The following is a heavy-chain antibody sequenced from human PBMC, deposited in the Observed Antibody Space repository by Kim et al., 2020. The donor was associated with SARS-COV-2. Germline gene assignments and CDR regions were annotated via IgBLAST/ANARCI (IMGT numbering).Heavy chain of an antibody. V-gene: IGHV3-21*01. CDR2: ISSSSSYI. CDR3: ARGRGMSQTSSWYVAAFDI. D-gene: IGHD6-13*01. CDR1: GFTFSSYS. J-gene: IGHJ3*02. Sequence: GGSLRLSCAASGFTFSSYSMNWVRQAPGKGLEWVSSISSSSSYIYYADSVKGRFTISRDNAKNSLYLQMNSLRAEDTAVYYCARGRGMSQTSSWYVAAFDIWGQGTMVTVSS.